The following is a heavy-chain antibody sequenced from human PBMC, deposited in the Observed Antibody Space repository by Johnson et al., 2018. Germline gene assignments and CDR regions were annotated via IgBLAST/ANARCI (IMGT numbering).Heavy chain of an antibody. J-gene: IGHJ3*02. V-gene: IGHV3-74*01. D-gene: IGHD2-2*02. CDR3: VREGLDCSSTTCYRATFDI. CDR1: GITFSSYW. CDR2: IKSDGITT. Sequence: VQLREAGGGLVQPGGSLRLSCAASGITFSSYWMHWVRQLPGKGPVWVARIKSDGITTAYADSVTGRFTIPRDNAKGMLFLQMNSLRAEDTAVYYCVREGLDCSSTTCYRATFDIWGQGTVVTVSS.